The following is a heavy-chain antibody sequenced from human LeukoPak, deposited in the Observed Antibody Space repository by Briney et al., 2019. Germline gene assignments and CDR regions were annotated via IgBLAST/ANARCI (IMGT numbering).Heavy chain of an antibody. J-gene: IGHJ4*02. CDR3: AKLHGDFLPAHY. CDR1: GFTFSSYG. V-gene: IGHV3-30*02. Sequence: PGGSLRLSCAASGFTFSSYGMHWVRQAPGKGLEWVASLHYDGNRKNYADVVKGRFTISHDSSNNMLFLQMNTLRVEDTALYYCAKLHGDFLPAHYWGQGTLVTVSS. CDR2: LHYDGNRK. D-gene: IGHD4-17*01.